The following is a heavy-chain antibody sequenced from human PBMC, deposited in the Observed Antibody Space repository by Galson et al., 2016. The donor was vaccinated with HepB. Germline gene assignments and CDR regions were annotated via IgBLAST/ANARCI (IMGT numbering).Heavy chain of an antibody. V-gene: IGHV4-59*01. CDR3: ARVRDRYCSDGSCYSELAYYGLDV. Sequence: TLSLTCTVSGGSISSYYWSWIRQPPGEGLEWIGYISYTGSTNYNPSLKSRVPISADTSKNQFSLKLSSVTAADTAVYYCARVRDRYCSDGSCYSELAYYGLDVWGQGTTVIVSS. CDR2: ISYTGST. CDR1: GGSISSYY. D-gene: IGHD2-15*01. J-gene: IGHJ6*02.